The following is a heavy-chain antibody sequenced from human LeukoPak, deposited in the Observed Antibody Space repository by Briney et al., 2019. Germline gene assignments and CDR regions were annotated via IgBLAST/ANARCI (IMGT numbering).Heavy chain of an antibody. CDR1: GFTFCRYG. CDR3: AKDGVGATSLDC. V-gene: IGHV3-30*02. J-gene: IGHJ4*02. D-gene: IGHD1-26*01. Sequence: GGSLRLSCAASGFTFCRYGMHWVRQAPRKGLEWVAFIWHDGSYEYYSDSVKGRFTISTDGSKNTLYLLINSRRAEDTVVYYCAKDGVGATSLDCWGQGTLVTVSS. CDR2: IWHDGSYE.